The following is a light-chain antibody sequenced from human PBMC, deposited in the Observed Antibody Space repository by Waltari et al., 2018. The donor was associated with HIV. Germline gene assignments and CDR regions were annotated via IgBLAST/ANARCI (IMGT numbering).Light chain of an antibody. J-gene: IGKJ1*01. V-gene: IGKV1-5*03. CDR2: EAS. Sequence: DIQMTQSPSTLTASVGDRVTITCRASQSIGMWFAWYQQKPGTDPNLLISEASSLGSGVPSRFSGSESGTEFTLTIISLQPDDFATYYCHQYNDYWTFGQWTKVEVK. CDR1: QSIGMW. CDR3: HQYNDYWT.